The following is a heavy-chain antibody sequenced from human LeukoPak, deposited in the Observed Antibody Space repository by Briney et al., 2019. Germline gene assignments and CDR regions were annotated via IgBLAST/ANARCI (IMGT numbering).Heavy chain of an antibody. J-gene: IGHJ6*04. CDR3: ARDLYGDYPRGYYGMDV. CDR1: GGSISSYY. D-gene: IGHD4-17*01. CDR2: IYYSGST. V-gene: IGHV4-59*01. Sequence: SETLSLTRTVSGGSISSYYWSWIRQPPGKGLEWLGYIYYSGSTNYNPSLKSRVTISVDTSKNQFSLKLSSVTAADTAVYYCARDLYGDYPRGYYGMDVWGKGTTVTVSS.